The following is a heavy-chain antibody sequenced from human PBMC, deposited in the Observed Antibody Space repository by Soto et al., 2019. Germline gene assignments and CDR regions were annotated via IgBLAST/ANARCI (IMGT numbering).Heavy chain of an antibody. CDR3: ATEPYSSSSLYYYYYGMDV. CDR2: INPSGGST. D-gene: IGHD6-6*01. Sequence: AASVKVSCKASGYTFTSYYMHWVRQAPGQGLEWMGIINPSGGSTSYAQKFQGRVTMTRDTSTSTVYMELSSLRSEDTAVYYCATEPYSSSSLYYYYYGMDVWGQGTTVTVSS. CDR1: GYTFTSYY. J-gene: IGHJ6*02. V-gene: IGHV1-46*01.